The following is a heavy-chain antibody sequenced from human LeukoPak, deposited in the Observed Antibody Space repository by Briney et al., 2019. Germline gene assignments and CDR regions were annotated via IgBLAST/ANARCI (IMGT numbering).Heavy chain of an antibody. D-gene: IGHD2-15*01. CDR2: ISAYNGNT. V-gene: IGHV1-18*01. CDR3: ARTKLYCSGGSCYSSLDY. Sequence: ASVKVSCKASGYTFTSYGISRVRQAPGQGLEWMGWISAYNGNTNYAQKLQGRVTMTTDTSTSTAYMELRSLRSDDTALYYCARTKLYCSGGSCYSSLDYWGQGTLVTVSS. CDR1: GYTFTSYG. J-gene: IGHJ4*02.